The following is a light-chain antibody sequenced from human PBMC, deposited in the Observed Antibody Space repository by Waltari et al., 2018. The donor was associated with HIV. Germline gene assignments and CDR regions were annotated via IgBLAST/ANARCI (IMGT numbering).Light chain of an antibody. J-gene: IGKJ1*01. V-gene: IGKV3-20*01. CDR2: GAS. Sequence: ENVLTQSPGTLSLSPGERATLSCRASQSVRNSYVAWYQQNPGQAPRLLIYGASSRATGIPDRFSGSGSGTDFTLTISRLEPEDFAVYYCQQYGSSSWTFGQGTKVEIK. CDR3: QQYGSSSWT. CDR1: QSVRNSY.